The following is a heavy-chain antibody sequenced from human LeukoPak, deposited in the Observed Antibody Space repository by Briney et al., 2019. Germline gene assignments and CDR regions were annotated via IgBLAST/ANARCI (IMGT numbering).Heavy chain of an antibody. CDR1: GWSFSGYY. Sequence: PSETLSLTCAAYGWSFSGYYWTWIRQPPGKGLEWIWEINHSGGTKYNPSLKSRVTTSVDTTKNKFSLKLSTVTAADTAMYYCARPHSGTVNASTYGVIDYWGQGTLVTVSS. CDR2: INHSGGT. V-gene: IGHV4-34*01. D-gene: IGHD2-8*01. J-gene: IGHJ4*02. CDR3: ARPHSGTVNASTYGVIDY.